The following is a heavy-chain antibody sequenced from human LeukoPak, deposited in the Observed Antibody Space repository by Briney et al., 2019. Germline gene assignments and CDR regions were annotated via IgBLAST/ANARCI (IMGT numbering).Heavy chain of an antibody. D-gene: IGHD6-13*01. CDR3: ARKATGGTHSWFDP. J-gene: IGHJ5*02. CDR1: GYTFTSYG. V-gene: IGHV1-18*01. Sequence: ASVKVSCKASGYTFTSYGISWVRQAPGQGLEWMGWITTYNGNTNYAQKFQGRVTMTTVTSTSTAYMELRSLRSDDTAVYYCARKATGGTHSWFDPWGQGTLVTVSS. CDR2: ITTYNGNT.